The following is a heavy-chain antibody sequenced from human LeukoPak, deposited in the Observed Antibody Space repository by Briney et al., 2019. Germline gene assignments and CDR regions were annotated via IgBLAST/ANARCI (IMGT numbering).Heavy chain of an antibody. CDR1: GFTFSGSA. Sequence: PGGSLRLSCVASGFTFSGSAMHWVRQASGKGLEWVGRIRSKADSYATAYAASVKGRFTISRDDSKNTAYLQMNSLKTEDTAVYYCTSGRRGSGSYHYYYYMDVWGKGTTVTVSS. J-gene: IGHJ6*03. V-gene: IGHV3-73*01. CDR3: TSGRRGSGSYHYYYYMDV. CDR2: IRSKADSYAT. D-gene: IGHD3-10*01.